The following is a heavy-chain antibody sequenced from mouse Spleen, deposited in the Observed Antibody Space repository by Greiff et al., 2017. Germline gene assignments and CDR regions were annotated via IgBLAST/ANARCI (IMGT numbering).Heavy chain of an antibody. CDR3: ARDRTGYAMDY. V-gene: IGHV1-84*02. Sequence: QVHVKQSGPELVKPGASVKISCKASGYTFTDYYINWVKQKPGQGLEWIGWIYPGSGNTKYNEKFKGKATLTVDTSSSTAYMQLSSLTSEDTAVYFCARDRTGYAMDYWGQGTSVTVSS. J-gene: IGHJ4*01. D-gene: IGHD3-3*01. CDR2: IYPGSGNT. CDR1: GYTFTDYY.